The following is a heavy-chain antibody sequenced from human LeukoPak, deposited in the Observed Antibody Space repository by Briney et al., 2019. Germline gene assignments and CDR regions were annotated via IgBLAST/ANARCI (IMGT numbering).Heavy chain of an antibody. D-gene: IGHD3-3*01. CDR3: TTDMSGSRPFNYYYYGMDV. Sequence: GGSLRLSCAAPGFTFSNAWMSWVRQAPGKGLEWVGRIKSKTDGGTTDYAAPVRGRFPISRDDSKNTLYLQMNSLKTEDTGVYYCTTDMSGSRPFNYYYYGMDVWGRGTTVTVSS. CDR1: GFTFSNAW. V-gene: IGHV3-15*01. J-gene: IGHJ6*02. CDR2: IKSKTDGGTT.